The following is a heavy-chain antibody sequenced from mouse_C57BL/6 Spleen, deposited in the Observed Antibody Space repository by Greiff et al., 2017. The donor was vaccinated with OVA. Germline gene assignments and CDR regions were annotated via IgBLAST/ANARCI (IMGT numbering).Heavy chain of an antibody. CDR3: ARRGYDYAMDY. CDR1: GYAFSSYW. V-gene: IGHV1-80*01. J-gene: IGHJ4*01. CDR2: IYPGDGDT. D-gene: IGHD2-2*01. Sequence: VKLMESGAELVKPGASVKISCKASGYAFSSYWMNWVKQRPGKGLEWIGQIYPGDGDTNYNGKFKGKATLTADKSSSTAYMQLSSLTSEDSAVYFCARRGYDYAMDYWGQGTSVTVSS.